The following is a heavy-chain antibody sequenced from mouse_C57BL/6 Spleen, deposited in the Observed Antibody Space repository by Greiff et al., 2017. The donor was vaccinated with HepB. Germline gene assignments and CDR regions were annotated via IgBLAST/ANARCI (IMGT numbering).Heavy chain of an antibody. J-gene: IGHJ2*01. D-gene: IGHD1-1*01. CDR1: GYTFTDYE. V-gene: IGHV1-15*01. Sequence: VQLQQSGAELVRPGASVTLSCKASGYTFTDYEMHWVKQTPVHGLEWIGAIDPETGGTAYNQKFKGKAILTADKSSSTAYMELRSLTSEDSAVYYCTRRVNYGFDYWGQGTTLTVSS. CDR2: IDPETGGT. CDR3: TRRVNYGFDY.